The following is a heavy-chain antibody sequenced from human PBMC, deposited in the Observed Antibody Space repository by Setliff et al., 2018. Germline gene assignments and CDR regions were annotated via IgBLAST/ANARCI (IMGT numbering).Heavy chain of an antibody. CDR2: INHSGST. Sequence: PSETLSLTCAVYGGSFSGYYWSWIRQPPGKGLEWIGEINHSGSTNYNPSLKSRVTISVDTSKNQFSLKLSSVTAADTAVYYCARGFLRGYSSGWSRFDPWGQGTLVTVSS. D-gene: IGHD6-19*01. J-gene: IGHJ5*02. CDR3: ARGFLRGYSSGWSRFDP. CDR1: GGSFSGYY. V-gene: IGHV4-34*01.